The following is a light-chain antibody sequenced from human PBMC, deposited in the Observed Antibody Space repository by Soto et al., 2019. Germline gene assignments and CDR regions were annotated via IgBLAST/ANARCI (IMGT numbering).Light chain of an antibody. CDR1: QTVTDY. CDR3: QQYGSSPLT. CDR2: SAS. J-gene: IGKJ4*01. Sequence: DIQMTQSPSSLSASVGDRVTITCRAGQTVTDYLNWYQHKPGKAPKLLIYSASTLQSGVPSRFSGSGSGTDFTLTITSLQPEDFAVYYCQQYGSSPLTFGGGTKVDIK. V-gene: IGKV1-39*01.